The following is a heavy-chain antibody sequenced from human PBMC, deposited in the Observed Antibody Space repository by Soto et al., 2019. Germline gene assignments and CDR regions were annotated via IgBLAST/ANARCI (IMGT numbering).Heavy chain of an antibody. CDR2: INSDGTST. V-gene: IGHV3-74*03. Sequence: PGGSLRLSCAASGFTLSSYWMHWVRQAPGKGLVWVSRINSDGTSTTYADSVKGRFTISRDNAKNTLYLQMNSLRTEDTAVYYCARTGSWDFDYWGQGTLVTVSS. CDR1: GFTLSSYW. D-gene: IGHD6-13*01. CDR3: ARTGSWDFDY. J-gene: IGHJ4*02.